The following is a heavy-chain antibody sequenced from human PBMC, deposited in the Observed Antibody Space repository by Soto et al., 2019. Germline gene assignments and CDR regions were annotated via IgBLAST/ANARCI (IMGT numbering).Heavy chain of an antibody. CDR3: ARDAGGGSYLAY. D-gene: IGHD1-26*01. J-gene: IGHJ4*02. CDR2: NSPFNGHT. V-gene: IGHV1-18*01. Sequence: QVQLVQSGGEVKRPGASVKVSCKPSGYTFTNYVIDWVRQAPGQGLEWMGWNSPFNGHTKYAQKFQGRVTLTTDTSTSTAYMELTSLRFDDTAVYYCARDAGGGSYLAYWGQGTLVTVSS. CDR1: GYTFTNYV.